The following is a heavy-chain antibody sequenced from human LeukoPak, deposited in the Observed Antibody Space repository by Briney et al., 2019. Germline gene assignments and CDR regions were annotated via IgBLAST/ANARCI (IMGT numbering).Heavy chain of an antibody. CDR1: GYTFTHYY. CDR3: AKGDSGYY. Sequence: ASVKVSCKASGYTFTHYYIHWVRQAPGQGLEWMGLINPSGGSASYSQKFQDRVTMTRHTSTSTVYMELSSLRSEDTAIYYCAKGDSGYYWGQGTLVTVSS. CDR2: INPSGGSA. J-gene: IGHJ4*02. V-gene: IGHV1-46*01. D-gene: IGHD2-21*02.